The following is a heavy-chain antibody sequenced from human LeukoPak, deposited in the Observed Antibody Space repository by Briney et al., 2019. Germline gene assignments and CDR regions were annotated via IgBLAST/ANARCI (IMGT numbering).Heavy chain of an antibody. CDR3: AREPSWSGWFDP. CDR1: GGSISGYY. Sequence: PSETLSLTCTVSGGSISGYYWSWSRQAPGKGVEWIGNLYYNRGAWFKSSLKSRVTTSVDTSKNEFSLKLSSVTAADTAVYYCAREPSWSGWFDPWGQGTLVTVSS. V-gene: IGHV4-59*01. D-gene: IGHD3-3*01. CDR2: LYYNRGA. J-gene: IGHJ5*02.